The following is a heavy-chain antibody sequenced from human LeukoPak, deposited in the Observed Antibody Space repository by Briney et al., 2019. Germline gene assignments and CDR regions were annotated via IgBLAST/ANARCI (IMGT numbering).Heavy chain of an antibody. V-gene: IGHV3-21*01. Sequence: PGGSLRLSCAASGFTFNTYSMNWVRQAPGKGLEWVSSISSSSSYIFYADSVKGRFTISGDNAKNSLYLQMNSLRAEDTAVYYCAGYCSGTSCRKLYYFDYWGQGTLVTVSS. J-gene: IGHJ4*02. CDR1: GFTFNTYS. D-gene: IGHD2-2*01. CDR2: ISSSSSYI. CDR3: AGYCSGTSCRKLYYFDY.